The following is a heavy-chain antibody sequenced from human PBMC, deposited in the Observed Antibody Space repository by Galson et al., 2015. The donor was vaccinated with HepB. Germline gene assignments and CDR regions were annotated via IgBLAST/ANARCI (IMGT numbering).Heavy chain of an antibody. D-gene: IGHD4/OR15-4a*01. CDR2: ISGSGNAI. J-gene: IGHJ6*03. CDR1: GFTFSDYY. V-gene: IGHV3-11*01. CDR3: ARDPHYGAGYYHYYYMDV. Sequence: SLRLSCAASGFTFSDYYMHWIRQAPGKGLEWVSSISGSGNAIYYADSVKGRFTISRDNAQKSLYLQMNSLRAEDTAMYYCARDPHYGAGYYHYYYMDVWGKGTTVTVSS.